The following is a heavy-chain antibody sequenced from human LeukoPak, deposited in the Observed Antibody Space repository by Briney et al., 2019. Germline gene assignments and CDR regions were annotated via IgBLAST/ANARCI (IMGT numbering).Heavy chain of an antibody. D-gene: IGHD2-21*01. V-gene: IGHV3-48*01. J-gene: IGHJ4*02. CDR2: ISSSSSTT. CDR1: GLTFSSYS. CDR3: AKDFRIGYSAHFDY. Sequence: GGSLRLSCAASGLTFSSYSMNWVRQAPGKGLEWVSYISSSSSTTYYADSVKGRFSISRDNSKNTLYLQMDSLRGEDTAVYYCAKDFRIGYSAHFDYWGQGALVTVSS.